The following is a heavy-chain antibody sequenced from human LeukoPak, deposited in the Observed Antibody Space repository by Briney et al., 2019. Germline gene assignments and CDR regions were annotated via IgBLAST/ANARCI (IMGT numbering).Heavy chain of an antibody. CDR3: AKGKDTLNPYRYFDV. CDR2: INWSGVST. J-gene: IGHJ2*01. V-gene: IGHV3-20*04. D-gene: IGHD2-15*01. CDR1: GFTFDDYA. Sequence: QTGGSLRLSCAASGFTFDDYAMSWVRQAPGKGLEWVSGINWSGVSTGYADSVKGRFTISRDNTKNSLFLQMNSLRAEDTAFYYCAKGKDTLNPYRYFDVWGRGTLVTVSS.